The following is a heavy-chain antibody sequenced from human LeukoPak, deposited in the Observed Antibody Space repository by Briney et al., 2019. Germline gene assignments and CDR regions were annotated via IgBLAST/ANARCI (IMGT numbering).Heavy chain of an antibody. CDR3: ARDSSDWYYYYYGMDV. J-gene: IGHJ6*02. D-gene: IGHD6-19*01. Sequence: ASVKVSCKASGYTFTSYGISWVRQAPGQGLEWMGWISAYNGNTNYARKLQGRVTMTTDTSTSTAYMELRSLRSDDTAVYYCARDSSDWYYYYYGMDVWGQGTTVTVSS. CDR1: GYTFTSYG. CDR2: ISAYNGNT. V-gene: IGHV1-18*01.